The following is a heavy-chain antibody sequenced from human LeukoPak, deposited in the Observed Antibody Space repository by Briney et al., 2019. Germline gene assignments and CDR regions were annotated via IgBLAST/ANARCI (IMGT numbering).Heavy chain of an antibody. CDR1: GFTVSSNY. CDR3: ARVPGHALNFDY. V-gene: IGHV3-53*01. Sequence: PGGSLRLSCAASGFTVSSNYMSWVRQAPGKGLEWVSVINSGGTTSYADSVKGRFTISRDNSQNTLYLQMNSLRAEDTAVYYCARVPGHALNFDYWGQGTLVTVSS. D-gene: IGHD3-16*02. J-gene: IGHJ4*02. CDR2: INSGGTT.